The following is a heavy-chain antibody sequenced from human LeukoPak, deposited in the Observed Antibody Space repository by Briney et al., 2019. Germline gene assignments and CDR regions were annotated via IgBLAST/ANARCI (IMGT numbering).Heavy chain of an antibody. CDR3: ARERYNWNYGPYYYYYMDV. V-gene: IGHV3-20*04. J-gene: IGHJ6*03. D-gene: IGHD1-7*01. CDR2: INWNGGST. Sequence: GGSLRLSCAASGFTFDDYGMSWVRQAPGKGLEWVSGINWNGGSTGYADSVKGRFTISRDNAKNSLYLQMNSLRAEDTALYYCARERYNWNYGPYYYYYMDVWGKGTTVTVSS. CDR1: GFTFDDYG.